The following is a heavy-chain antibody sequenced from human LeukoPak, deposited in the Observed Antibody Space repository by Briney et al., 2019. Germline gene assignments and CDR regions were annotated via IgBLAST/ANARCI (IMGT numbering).Heavy chain of an antibody. V-gene: IGHV4-61*01. J-gene: IGHJ6*02. CDR3: ARDSGLGYCSGGRCYGHFYYGMDV. D-gene: IGHD2-15*01. CDR1: GGSVSSGSYY. Sequence: KPSETLSLTCTVSGGSVSSGSYYWSWIRQPPGKGLEWIGYIYYSGSTNYNPSLKSRVTISVDTSKNQFSLNLSSVTAADTAVYYCARDSGLGYCSGGRCYGHFYYGMDVWGQGTTVTVSS. CDR2: IYYSGST.